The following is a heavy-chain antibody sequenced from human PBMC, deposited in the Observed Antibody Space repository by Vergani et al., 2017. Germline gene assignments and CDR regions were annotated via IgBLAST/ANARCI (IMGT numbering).Heavy chain of an antibody. V-gene: IGHV1-69*01. CDR3: ARAGIVVVVAANDYYMDV. J-gene: IGHJ6*03. CDR1: GGTFSSYA. CDR2: IIPIFGTA. D-gene: IGHD2-15*01. Sequence: QVQLVQSGAEVKKPGSSVKVSYKASGGTFSSYAISWVRQAPGQGLEWMGGIIPIFGTANYAQKFQGRVTLTADESTSTAYMELSSLSAEDTAVYYCARAGIVVVVAANDYYMDVWGKGTTVTVSS.